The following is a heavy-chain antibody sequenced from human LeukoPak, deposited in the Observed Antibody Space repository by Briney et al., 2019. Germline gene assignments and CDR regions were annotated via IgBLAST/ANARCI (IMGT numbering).Heavy chain of an antibody. CDR1: GFTFSSYS. Sequence: GGSLRLSCAASGFTFSSYSMNWVRQAPGKGLEWVSYISSSSSTIYHADSVKGRFTISRDNAKNSLYLQMNSLRAEDTAVYYCARVMGLRSLLFDYWGQGTLVTVSS. D-gene: IGHD4-17*01. V-gene: IGHV3-48*01. CDR2: ISSSSSTI. J-gene: IGHJ4*02. CDR3: ARVMGLRSLLFDY.